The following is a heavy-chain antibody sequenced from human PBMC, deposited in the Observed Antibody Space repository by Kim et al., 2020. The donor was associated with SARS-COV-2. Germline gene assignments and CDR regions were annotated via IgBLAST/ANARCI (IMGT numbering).Heavy chain of an antibody. V-gene: IGHV4-39*07. D-gene: IGHD6-19*01. CDR3: ARDSRAELDY. J-gene: IGHJ4*02. Sequence: SETLSLTCTVSGGSISSSSYYWGWIRQPPGKGLEWIGSIYYSGCTYYNPSLESRVTISVDTSKNQFSLKLSSVTAADTAVYYCARDSRAELDYWGQGTLV. CDR1: GGSISSSSYY. CDR2: IYYSGCT.